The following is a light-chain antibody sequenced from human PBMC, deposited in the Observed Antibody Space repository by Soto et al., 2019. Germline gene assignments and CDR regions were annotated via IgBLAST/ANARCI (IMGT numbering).Light chain of an antibody. Sequence: EIVLTQSPATLSLSPGERATLSCRASQRVSSYLAWYQQKPGQAPRLLIYDASNRATGIPARFSGSGSGTDFTLTIRSLEPEDFGVYYCQLRSNWPPLTFGGGTKVEIK. CDR2: DAS. CDR1: QRVSSY. CDR3: QLRSNWPPLT. V-gene: IGKV3-11*01. J-gene: IGKJ4*01.